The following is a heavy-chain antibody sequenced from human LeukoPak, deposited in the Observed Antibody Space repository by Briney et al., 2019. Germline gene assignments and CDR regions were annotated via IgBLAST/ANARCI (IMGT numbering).Heavy chain of an antibody. Sequence: GASVKVSCKASGYTFTGYYMHWVRQAPGQGLEWMGWINPNSGCTNYAQRFQGRVTMTRDTSISTAYMELSRLRSDDTAVYYCARGIDYYGDYFGGRIYYYYYYMDVWGKGTTVTVSS. D-gene: IGHD4-17*01. V-gene: IGHV1-2*02. CDR1: GYTFTGYY. CDR2: INPNSGCT. J-gene: IGHJ6*03. CDR3: ARGIDYYGDYFGGRIYYYYYYMDV.